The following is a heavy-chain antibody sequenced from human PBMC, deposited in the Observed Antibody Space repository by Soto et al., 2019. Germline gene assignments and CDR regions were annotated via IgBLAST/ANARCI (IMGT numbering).Heavy chain of an antibody. D-gene: IGHD4-17*01. CDR3: ARLSSIGDYAH. Sequence: PSETTSLRCTVSGGSICSYYWSWIRQPPGKGLEWIGYIYYSGSTNYNPSLKSRVTISVDTSKNRFSLRLSSVTAADTAVYYCARLSSIGDYAHWGQGTLVTVSS. J-gene: IGHJ4*02. V-gene: IGHV4-59*08. CDR1: GGSICSYY. CDR2: IYYSGST.